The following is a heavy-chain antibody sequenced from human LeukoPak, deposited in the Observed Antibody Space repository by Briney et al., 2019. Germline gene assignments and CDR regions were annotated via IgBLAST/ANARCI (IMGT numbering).Heavy chain of an antibody. CDR1: GGSISSGSYY. CDR2: IYTSGST. V-gene: IGHV4-61*02. J-gene: IGHJ3*02. CDR3: ARVGIAARGDAFDI. Sequence: SQTLSLTCTVSGGSISSGSYYWSWIRQPAGKGLEWIGRIYTSGSTNYNPSLKSRVTISVDTSKNQFSLKLSSVTAADTALYYCARVGIAARGDAFDIWGQGTMVTVSS. D-gene: IGHD6-6*01.